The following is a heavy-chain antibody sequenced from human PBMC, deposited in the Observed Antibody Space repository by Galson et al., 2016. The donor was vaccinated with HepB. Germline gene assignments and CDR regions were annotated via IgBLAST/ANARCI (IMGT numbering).Heavy chain of an antibody. J-gene: IGHJ4*02. CDR3: AKGSDYYDSRSLNY. CDR2: ISGSRATT. D-gene: IGHD3-22*01. Sequence: SLRLSCAASGFSFTNYAMNWVRQAPGKGLEWVSSISGSRATTYYAGSVKGRFTISRDNSKNTLFLQINSLRADDTAVYFCAKGSDYYDSRSLNYWGQGTPVTVSS. V-gene: IGHV3-23*01. CDR1: GFSFTNYA.